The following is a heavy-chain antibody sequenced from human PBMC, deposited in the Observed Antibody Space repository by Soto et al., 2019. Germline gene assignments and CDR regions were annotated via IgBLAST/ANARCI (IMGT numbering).Heavy chain of an antibody. CDR2: ITGSGGNT. CDR1: RFTFSSYG. CDR3: AKDHVLARSIVGATNYFDY. V-gene: IGHV3-23*01. J-gene: IGHJ4*02. Sequence: VGSLRLSCAASRFTFSSYGMSWVRQAPGKGLEWVSTITGSGGNTYYADSVKGRFTISRDNSKNTLYLQMNSLRAEDTAVYYCAKDHVLARSIVGATNYFDYWGQGTLVTVSS. D-gene: IGHD1-26*01.